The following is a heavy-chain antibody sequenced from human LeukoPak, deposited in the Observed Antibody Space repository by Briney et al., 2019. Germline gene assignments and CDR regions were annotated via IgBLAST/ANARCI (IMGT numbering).Heavy chain of an antibody. D-gene: IGHD2-2*01. CDR2: IYHSGST. CDR1: GYSISSGYY. J-gene: IGHJ5*02. CDR3: ARALMTGSSTSWPYNWFDP. V-gene: IGHV4-38-2*01. Sequence: VKPSETLSLTCAVSGYSISSGYYWGWIRQPPGKGLEWIGSIYHSGSTYYNPSLKSRVTISVDTSKNQFSLKLSSVTAADTAVYYCARALMTGSSTSWPYNWFDPWGQGTLVTVSP.